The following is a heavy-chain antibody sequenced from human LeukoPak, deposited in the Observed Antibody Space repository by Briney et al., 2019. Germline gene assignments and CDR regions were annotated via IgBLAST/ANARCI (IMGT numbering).Heavy chain of an antibody. D-gene: IGHD3-22*01. Sequence: GGSLRLSCGASGFTFSSHGMNWVRQAPGKGLEWVSGISPSGGITYYTDSVKGRFTISRDNSKNTLYLQMNSLRPEDTAVYYCAKKWSGDYDSSGVNDAFDIWGQGTMVTVSS. CDR2: ISPSGGIT. V-gene: IGHV3-23*01. J-gene: IGHJ3*02. CDR3: AKKWSGDYDSSGVNDAFDI. CDR1: GFTFSSHG.